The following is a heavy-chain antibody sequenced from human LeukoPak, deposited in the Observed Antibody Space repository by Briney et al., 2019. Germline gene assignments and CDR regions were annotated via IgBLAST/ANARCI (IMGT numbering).Heavy chain of an antibody. CDR2: ISGSGGST. CDR1: GFTFSSYA. D-gene: IGHD3-10*01. V-gene: IGHV3-23*01. J-gene: IGHJ4*02. Sequence: GGSLRLSCAASGFTFSSYAMSWVRQAPGKGLEWVSAISGSGGSTYYADSVKGRFTISRDNSKSTLYLQMNSLRAEDTAVYYCAKFWAPMALSYYFDYWGQGTLVTVSS. CDR3: AKFWAPMALSYYFDY.